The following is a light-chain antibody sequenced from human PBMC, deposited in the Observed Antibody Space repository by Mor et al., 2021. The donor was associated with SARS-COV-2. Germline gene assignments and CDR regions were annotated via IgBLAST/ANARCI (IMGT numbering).Light chain of an antibody. Sequence: PGTAPKLLIYDNDKRPSGIPDRFSGSKSGTSATLDITGLQTEDEADYYCGTWDSSHVIFGGGTKLTVV. V-gene: IGLV1-51*01. CDR2: DND. J-gene: IGLJ2*01. CDR3: GTWDSSHVI.